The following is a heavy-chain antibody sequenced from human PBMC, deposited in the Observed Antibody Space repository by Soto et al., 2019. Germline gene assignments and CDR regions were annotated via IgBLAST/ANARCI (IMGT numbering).Heavy chain of an antibody. CDR3: GKVLIGVTRHTDFDS. D-gene: IGHD2-21*01. CDR1: GASITSNFYY. CDR2: IYFDGST. J-gene: IGHJ4*02. Sequence: SETLSLTWAVSGASITSNFYYWGWIRRPPGKGLEWIGSIYFDGSTYYKSSLKSRVTISLDTSKNQFSLKLTSVTAADTAVYYCGKVLIGVTRHTDFDSWGQGTLVTVSS. V-gene: IGHV4-39*01.